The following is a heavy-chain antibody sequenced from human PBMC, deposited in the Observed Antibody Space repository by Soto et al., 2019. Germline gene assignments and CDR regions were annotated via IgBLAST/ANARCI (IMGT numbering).Heavy chain of an antibody. CDR1: GFTLSGYS. J-gene: IGHJ4*02. CDR2: IWYDGIKK. CDR3: ARSVVATTYFDY. V-gene: IGHV3-30*04. D-gene: IGHD5-12*01. Sequence: PGGSLRLSCAASGFTLSGYSMHWVRQAPGRGLEWVAVIWYDGIKKYYGDSVMGRFTISRDTSTNTLYLQMNSLTTEDTAVYYCARSVVATTYFDYWGQGTLVTVYS.